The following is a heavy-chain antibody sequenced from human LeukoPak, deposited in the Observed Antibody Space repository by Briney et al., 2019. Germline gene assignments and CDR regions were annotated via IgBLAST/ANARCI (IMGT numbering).Heavy chain of an antibody. CDR3: ARVMYYYDSSLRY. CDR2: ISSSGSTI. V-gene: IGHV3-48*04. J-gene: IGHJ4*02. D-gene: IGHD3-22*01. Sequence: PGGSLRLSCAASGFTFTTYWMSWVRQAPGKGLEWVSYISSSGSTIYYADSVKGRFTISRDNAKNSLYLQMNSLRAEDTAVYYCARVMYYYDSSLRYWGQGTLVTVSS. CDR1: GFTFTTYW.